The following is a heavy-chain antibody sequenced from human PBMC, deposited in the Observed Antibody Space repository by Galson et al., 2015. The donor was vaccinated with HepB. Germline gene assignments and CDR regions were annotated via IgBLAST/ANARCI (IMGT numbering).Heavy chain of an antibody. CDR2: IHYSGST. Sequence: TLSLTCTVSGGSISSGDFYWSWVRQPPGKGLEWIGYIHYSGSTYYNPSLKSRVTISPDTSKNQLSLKLSSVTAADTAVYYCAAHSGYYRESAFDIWGQGTMVTVSS. J-gene: IGHJ3*02. V-gene: IGHV4-30-4*01. CDR3: AAHSGYYRESAFDI. CDR1: GGSISSGDFY. D-gene: IGHD3-3*01.